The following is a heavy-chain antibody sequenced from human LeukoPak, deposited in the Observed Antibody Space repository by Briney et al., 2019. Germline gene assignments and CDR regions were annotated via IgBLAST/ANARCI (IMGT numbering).Heavy chain of an antibody. V-gene: IGHV4-39*01. CDR3: ARSPYAAGSKPYWVDY. J-gene: IGHJ4*02. CDR1: GGSISSSSYY. CDR2: YSGCT. Sequence: PSETLSLTCTVSGGSISSSSYYWAWIRQPPGKGLEYIGSYSGCTYYNPSLKSRVTISVDTSKKQFSLKLSSVTAADTAVYYCARSPYAAGSKPYWVDYWGQGTLVTVSS. D-gene: IGHD3-10*01.